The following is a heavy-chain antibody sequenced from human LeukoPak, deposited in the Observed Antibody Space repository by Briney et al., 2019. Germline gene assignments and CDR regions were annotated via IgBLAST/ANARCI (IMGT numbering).Heavy chain of an antibody. D-gene: IGHD2-21*02. Sequence: GGSLRLSCAASGFAFSIYSLNWVRQTPGKRLEWVSYITGSSSNILYADSVKGRFTISRDNARSSLYLQMNSLRDEDTAVYYCATSRDWRVESRGRGIAVTVSS. CDR2: ITGSSSNI. V-gene: IGHV3-48*02. J-gene: IGHJ4*02. CDR3: ATSRDWRVES. CDR1: GFAFSIYS.